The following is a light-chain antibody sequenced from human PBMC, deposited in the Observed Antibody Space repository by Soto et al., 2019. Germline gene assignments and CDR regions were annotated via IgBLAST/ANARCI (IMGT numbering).Light chain of an antibody. V-gene: IGKV3-20*01. J-gene: IGKJ4*01. Sequence: EIVLTQSPGTLSLSPGERATLSCRASQSVSSSCLAWYQQKPGQAPRLLIYGASSRATVIPDRFSGSGSGTDFTLTISRLEPEDFAVYYCQQYGSSPFGGGTKVDIK. CDR1: QSVSSSC. CDR2: GAS. CDR3: QQYGSSP.